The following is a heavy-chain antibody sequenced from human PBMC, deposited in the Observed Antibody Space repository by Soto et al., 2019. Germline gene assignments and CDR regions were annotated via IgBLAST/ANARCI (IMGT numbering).Heavy chain of an antibody. Sequence: VQLVESGGGVVQPGRSLRLSCAASGFTFSDYAMHWVRQAPSKGLEWVAVVSHDGRNTHYADSMKGRFTISRDSSKNTVSLEMTSLRAEDTAVYYCAKGGRQWLVTSDFNYWGQGALVTVSS. CDR1: GFTFSDYA. CDR3: AKGGRQWLVTSDFNY. D-gene: IGHD6-19*01. V-gene: IGHV3-30*18. CDR2: VSHDGRNT. J-gene: IGHJ4*02.